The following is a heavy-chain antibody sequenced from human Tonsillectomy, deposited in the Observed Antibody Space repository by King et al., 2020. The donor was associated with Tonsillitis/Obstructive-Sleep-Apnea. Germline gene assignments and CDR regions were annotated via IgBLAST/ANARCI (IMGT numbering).Heavy chain of an antibody. Sequence: QLQESGPGLVKPSQTLSLTCTVSGGSISSGGYYWSWIRQHPGKGLEWIGYIYYSGSTYYNPSLKSRVTISVDTSKNQFSLKLSSVTAADTAVYYCARGKTPRLPGYGSWSYRKNWFDPWGQGTLVTVSS. V-gene: IGHV4-31*03. CDR2: IYYSGST. CDR3: ARGKTPRLPGYGSWSYRKNWFDP. J-gene: IGHJ5*02. CDR1: GGSISSGGYY. D-gene: IGHD3-10*01.